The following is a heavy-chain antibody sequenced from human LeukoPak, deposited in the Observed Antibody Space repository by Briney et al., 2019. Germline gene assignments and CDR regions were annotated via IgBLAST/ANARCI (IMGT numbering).Heavy chain of an antibody. V-gene: IGHV4-34*01. Sequence: NSSETLSLTCAVYGGSFSGYYWSCIRQPPGKGLEWIGEINHSGSTNYNPSLKSRVTISVDTSKNQFSLKLSSVTAADTAAYYCARGVFGYWGQGTLVTVSS. J-gene: IGHJ4*02. CDR3: ARGVFGY. CDR1: GGSFSGYY. CDR2: INHSGST.